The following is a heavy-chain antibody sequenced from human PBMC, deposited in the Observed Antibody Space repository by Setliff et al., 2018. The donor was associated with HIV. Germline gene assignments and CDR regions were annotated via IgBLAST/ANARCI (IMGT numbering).Heavy chain of an antibody. J-gene: IGHJ6*03. Sequence: ASVKVSCKASGYTFTVSYLHWVRQAPGQGLEWMGWISAYNGNTNYAQKLQGRVTMTTDTSTSTAYMELRSLRSDDTAVYYCARMREMATINYYYNYMDVWGTGTTVTVSS. CDR3: ARMREMATINYYYNYMDV. D-gene: IGHD5-12*01. CDR2: ISAYNGNT. CDR1: GYTFTVSY. V-gene: IGHV1-18*04.